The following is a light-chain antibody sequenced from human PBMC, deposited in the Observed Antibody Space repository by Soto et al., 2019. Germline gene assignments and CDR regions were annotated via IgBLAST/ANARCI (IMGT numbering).Light chain of an antibody. CDR1: QSVSSSY. J-gene: IGKJ1*01. CDR2: GAS. Sequence: EIVLTQSPGTLSLSPGERATLSCRASQSVSSSYLAWYQQKPGQAPRLLIYGASSRATGIPDRFSGSGSGTDFTLTISRLEPEDFAVYYCQHSGTFGQGTKVEI. V-gene: IGKV3-20*01. CDR3: QHSGT.